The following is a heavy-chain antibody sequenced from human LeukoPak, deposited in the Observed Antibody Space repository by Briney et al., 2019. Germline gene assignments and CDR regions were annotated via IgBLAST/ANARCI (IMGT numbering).Heavy chain of an antibody. Sequence: ASVKVSCKASGYTFTDYAMHWVRQAPGQRPEWMGWINAGNGNTEYSQKFQGRVTITNDTSASTAYMELSSLRSEDTAVYYCARNYILLSAAYDYWGQGTLVTVSS. CDR3: ARNYILLSAAYDY. J-gene: IGHJ4*02. V-gene: IGHV1-3*01. CDR2: INAGNGNT. D-gene: IGHD2-15*01. CDR1: GYTFTDYA.